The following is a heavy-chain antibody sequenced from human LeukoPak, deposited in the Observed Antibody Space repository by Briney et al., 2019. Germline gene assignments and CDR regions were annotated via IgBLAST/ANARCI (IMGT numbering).Heavy chain of an antibody. V-gene: IGHV3-7*03. CDR1: GFPFSSYA. J-gene: IGHJ4*02. Sequence: GGSLRLSCAASGFPFSSYAMNWVRQAPGKGLEWVANIKLDGSDNYYVDSVKGRFTISRDTAKNSLYLQMNSLRAEDTAVYYCARAQGYFDYWGQGTLVTVSS. CDR3: ARAQGYFDY. CDR2: IKLDGSDN.